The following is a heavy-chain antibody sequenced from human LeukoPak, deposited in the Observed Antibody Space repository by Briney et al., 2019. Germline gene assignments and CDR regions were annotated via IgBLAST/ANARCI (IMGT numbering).Heavy chain of an antibody. Sequence: GGSLRLSCAASGFTFSSYAMTWVRQAPGKGLEWVSGISGNGGNKYCADSVKGRFTISRDNSKKTLYLQMNSLRADDTAVYYCASRRSSMNWYFDLWGRGTLVTVSS. V-gene: IGHV3-23*01. CDR1: GFTFSSYA. CDR3: ASRRSSMNWYFDL. CDR2: ISGNGGNK. D-gene: IGHD6-13*01. J-gene: IGHJ2*01.